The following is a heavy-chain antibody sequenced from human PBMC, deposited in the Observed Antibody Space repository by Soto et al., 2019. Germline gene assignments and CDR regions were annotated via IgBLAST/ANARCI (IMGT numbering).Heavy chain of an antibody. V-gene: IGHV3-23*01. D-gene: IGHD3-10*01. J-gene: IGHJ6*02. CDR2: ISGSGGST. CDR3: APNPPITMVRGVIANYYGMDV. Sequence: GGSLRLSCAASGFTFSSYAMSWVRQAPGKGLEWVSAISGSGGSTYYADSVKGRFTISRDNSKNTLYLQMNSLRAEDTAVYYCAPNPPITMVRGVIANYYGMDVRGQGTTVTVPS. CDR1: GFTFSSYA.